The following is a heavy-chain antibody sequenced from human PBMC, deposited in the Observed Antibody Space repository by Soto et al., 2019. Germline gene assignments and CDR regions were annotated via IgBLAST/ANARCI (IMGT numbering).Heavy chain of an antibody. J-gene: IGHJ6*02. CDR3: ARDLGTVTTSVPYYYYYGMDV. D-gene: IGHD4-17*01. CDR1: GYTFTSYG. Sequence: ASVKVSCKASGYTFTSYGISWVRQAPGQGLEWMGWISAYNGNTNYAQKLQGRVTMTTDTSTSTAYMELRSLRSDDTAVYYCARDLGTVTTSVPYYYYYGMDVWGQGTTVTVSS. CDR2: ISAYNGNT. V-gene: IGHV1-18*01.